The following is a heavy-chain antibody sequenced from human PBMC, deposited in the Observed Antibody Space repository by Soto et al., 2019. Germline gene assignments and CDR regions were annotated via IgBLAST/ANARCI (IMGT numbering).Heavy chain of an antibody. V-gene: IGHV1-18*04. CDR1: GYTFTSYG. Sequence: GASVKVSCKASGYTFTSYGISWVRQAPGQGLEWMGWISAYNGNTNYAQKLQGRVTMTTDTSTSTAYMELRSLRSDDTAVYYCARGTYYDILTGSPAWFDPWGQGTLVTVS. D-gene: IGHD3-9*01. J-gene: IGHJ5*02. CDR3: ARGTYYDILTGSPAWFDP. CDR2: ISAYNGNT.